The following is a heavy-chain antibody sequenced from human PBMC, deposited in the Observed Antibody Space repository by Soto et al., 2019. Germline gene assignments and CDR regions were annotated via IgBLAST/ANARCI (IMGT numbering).Heavy chain of an antibody. V-gene: IGHV1-18*04. CDR3: ARDLARTIFGVVTSHRYYYYGMDV. CDR2: ISAYNGNT. D-gene: IGHD3-3*01. CDR1: GYTFTSYG. J-gene: IGHJ6*02. Sequence: ASVKVSCKASGYTFTSYGISWVRQAPGQGLEWIGWISAYNGNTNYAQKLQGRVTMTTDTSTSTAYMELRSLRSDDTAVYYCARDLARTIFGVVTSHRYYYYGMDVWGQGTTVTVYS.